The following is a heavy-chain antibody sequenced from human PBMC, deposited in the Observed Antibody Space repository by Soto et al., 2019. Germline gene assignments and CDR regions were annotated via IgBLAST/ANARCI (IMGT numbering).Heavy chain of an antibody. CDR2: INAGNGDT. CDR3: ARDGAVAGNINFDY. CDR1: GYTFTNYA. D-gene: IGHD6-19*01. Sequence: QVQLVQSGAEVKKPGASVKVSCKASGYTFTNYAMHWVRQAPGQRLEWMGWINAGNGDTKFSQKLQGRVTITRDTSANTAYMELSSLRSEDTAVYYCARDGAVAGNINFDYWGQGTLVTVSS. J-gene: IGHJ4*02. V-gene: IGHV1-3*01.